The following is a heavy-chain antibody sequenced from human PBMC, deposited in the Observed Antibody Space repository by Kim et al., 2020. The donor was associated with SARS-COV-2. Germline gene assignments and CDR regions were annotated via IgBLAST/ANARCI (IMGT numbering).Heavy chain of an antibody. V-gene: IGHV4-39*01. J-gene: IGHJ2*01. CDR2: IYYSGST. CDR1: GGSISSSSYY. D-gene: IGHD6-19*01. Sequence: SETLSLTCTVSGGSISSSSYYWGWIRQPPGKGLEWIGSIYYSGSTYYNPSLKSRVTISVDTSKNQFSLKLSSVTAADTAVYYCARDALEQWLVLTWYFDLWGRGTLVTVSS. CDR3: ARDALEQWLVLTWYFDL.